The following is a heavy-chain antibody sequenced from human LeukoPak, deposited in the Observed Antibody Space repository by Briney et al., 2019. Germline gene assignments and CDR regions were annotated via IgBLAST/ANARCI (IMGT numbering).Heavy chain of an antibody. CDR1: GGSINSYY. CDR2: IYYSGST. CDR3: ARVTGYMTEDYFDY. V-gene: IGHV4-59*01. D-gene: IGHD6-13*01. Sequence: SSETLSLTCTVSGGSINSYYWSWIRQPPGKGLEWIGYIYYSGSTNYNPSLKSRVTISVDTSKNQFSLRLSSVTAADTAVYYCARVTGYMTEDYFDYWGQGTLVTVSS. J-gene: IGHJ4*02.